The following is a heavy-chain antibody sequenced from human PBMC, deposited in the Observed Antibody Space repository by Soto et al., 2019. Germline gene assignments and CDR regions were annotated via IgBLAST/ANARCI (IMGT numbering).Heavy chain of an antibody. D-gene: IGHD3-22*01. Sequence: GGSLRLSCEASGFTSSSAWMNWVRQAPGKGLEWVGRIKSKTDGGTTDYAPPVTGRFTISRDDSSNMLYLQMDSLKIDDSAVYYCSNGYRVTRIVLVNYFDYWGQGTQVTVSS. CDR3: SNGYRVTRIVLVNYFDY. V-gene: IGHV3-15*07. CDR1: GFTSSSAW. J-gene: IGHJ4*02. CDR2: IKSKTDGGTT.